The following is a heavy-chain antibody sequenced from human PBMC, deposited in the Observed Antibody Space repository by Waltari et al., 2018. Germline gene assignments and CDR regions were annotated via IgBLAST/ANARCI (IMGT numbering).Heavy chain of an antibody. J-gene: IGHJ3*02. V-gene: IGHV1-69*05. CDR2: IIPIFGTA. CDR1: GGIFTNDA. Sequence: QVQLVQSGAEVKRPGSSVKVSCRASGGIFTNDAISWVRQAPGQGLEWMGGIIPIFGTANSAQKFQGRLTITSDESTSTAYMELSSLRPEDTAVYFCARDLGAMKVTSALEIWGQGTRVTVSS. CDR3: ARDLGAMKVTSALEI. D-gene: IGHD3-10*01.